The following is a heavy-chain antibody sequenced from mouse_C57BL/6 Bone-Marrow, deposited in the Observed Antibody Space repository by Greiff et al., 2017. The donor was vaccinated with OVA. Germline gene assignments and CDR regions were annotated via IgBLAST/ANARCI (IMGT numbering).Heavy chain of an antibody. CDR1: GYTFTSYW. CDR3: ARWGTTVVPDY. CDR2: IDPSDSYT. D-gene: IGHD1-1*01. V-gene: IGHV1-69*01. Sequence: QVQLQQPGAELVMPGASVKLSCKASGYTFTSYWMHWVKQRPGHGLEWIGEIDPSDSYTNYNQKFKGKSTLTVDKSSSTAYMQLSSLTSEDSAVYYCARWGTTVVPDYWGQGTTLTVSS. J-gene: IGHJ2*01.